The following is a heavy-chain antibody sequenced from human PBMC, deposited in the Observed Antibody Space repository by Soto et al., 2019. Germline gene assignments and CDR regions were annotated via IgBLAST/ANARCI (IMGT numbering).Heavy chain of an antibody. CDR2: FNPFSGAT. V-gene: IGHV1-46*02. Sequence: QVQLVQSGAEVKKHGASVKISCETSGYIFKNYYIHWVRQAPGQGLEWMAIFNPFSGATNYEQRLQGRVTATRDMSTSTVYMELNNLSSDDTAMYYCARDLTSRDYWGQGTLISISS. J-gene: IGHJ4*01. CDR1: GYIFKNYY. CDR3: ARDLTSRDY.